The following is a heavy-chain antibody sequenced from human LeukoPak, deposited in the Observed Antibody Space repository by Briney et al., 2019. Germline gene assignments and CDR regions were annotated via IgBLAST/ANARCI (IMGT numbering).Heavy chain of an antibody. J-gene: IGHJ4*02. D-gene: IGHD5-18*01. Sequence: PSETLSLTCTVSGGSISSSSYYWGWIRQPPGKGLEWIGSIYYSGITYYNPSLKSRVTISVDTSKNQFSLKLSSVTAADTAVYYCAREGGYSYGDAPLHFDYWGQGTLVTVSS. CDR2: IYYSGIT. CDR3: AREGGYSYGDAPLHFDY. CDR1: GGSISSSSYY. V-gene: IGHV4-39*07.